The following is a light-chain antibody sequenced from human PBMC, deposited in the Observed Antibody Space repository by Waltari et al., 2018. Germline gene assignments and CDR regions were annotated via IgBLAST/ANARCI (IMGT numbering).Light chain of an antibody. V-gene: IGKV1-5*03. J-gene: IGKJ4*01. Sequence: DIQMTQSPSTLSASVGDRVTITCRASQNTNTWLAWFQQKPGKAPKPLIYKASSLERGVPSRFSGSGSGTEFTLTVSSLQPDDFATYYCQQYNSYPLTFGGGTKVEIK. CDR1: QNTNTW. CDR3: QQYNSYPLT. CDR2: KAS.